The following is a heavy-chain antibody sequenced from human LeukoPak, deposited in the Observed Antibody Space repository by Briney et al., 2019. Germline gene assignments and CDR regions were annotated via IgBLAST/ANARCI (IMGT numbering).Heavy chain of an antibody. CDR3: ARARYSNTYYYGSGSAADFDY. CDR1: GYTFTSYG. V-gene: IGHV1-18*01. D-gene: IGHD3-10*01. CDR2: ISAYNGNT. J-gene: IGHJ4*02. Sequence: ASVKVSCKASGYTFTSYGISWVRQAPGQGLEWMGWISAYNGNTNYAQKLQGRVTMTTDTSTSTAYMELRSLRSDDTAAYYCARARYSNTYYYGSGSAADFDYWGQGTLVTVSS.